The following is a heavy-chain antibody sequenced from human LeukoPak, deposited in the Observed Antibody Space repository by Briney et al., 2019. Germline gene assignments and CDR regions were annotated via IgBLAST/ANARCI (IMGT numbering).Heavy chain of an antibody. J-gene: IGHJ4*02. CDR3: TTDRVHCTNGVCYSTAYYFDY. D-gene: IGHD2-8*01. CDR2: IKSKTDGGTT. CDR1: GFTFSNAW. Sequence: GGSLRLSCAASGFTFSNAWMSWVRQAPGKGLEWVGRIKSKTDGGTTDYAAPVKGRFTISRDDSKNTLYLQMNSLKTEVTAVYYCTTDRVHCTNGVCYSTAYYFDYWGQGTLVTVSS. V-gene: IGHV3-15*01.